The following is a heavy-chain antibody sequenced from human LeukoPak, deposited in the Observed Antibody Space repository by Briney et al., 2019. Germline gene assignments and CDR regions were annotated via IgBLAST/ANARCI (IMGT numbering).Heavy chain of an antibody. CDR1: GGSISSSDW. CDR2: IYHSGST. V-gene: IGHV4-4*02. D-gene: IGHD3-22*01. J-gene: IGHJ4*02. Sequence: SETLSLTCAVSGGSISSSDWWSWVRQPPGKGLEWTGEIYHSGSTNYNPSLKSRVTISVDKSKNQFSLKLSSVTAADTAVYYCARDYHDSSLDYWGQGTLVTVSS. CDR3: ARDYHDSSLDY.